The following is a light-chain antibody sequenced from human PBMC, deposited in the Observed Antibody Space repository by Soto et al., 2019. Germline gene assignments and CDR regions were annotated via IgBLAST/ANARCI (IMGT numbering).Light chain of an antibody. V-gene: IGKV3-20*01. Sequence: EIVLTQSPGTLSLSPGERAALSCRASQSVNNFYLAWYQQKPGQAPRLLIYDTSRRATGIPDRFSGSGSGTDFTLTISRLEPEDVAVYYCQQYGSSLLTFGGGTKVEIK. J-gene: IGKJ4*01. CDR1: QSVNNFY. CDR2: DTS. CDR3: QQYGSSLLT.